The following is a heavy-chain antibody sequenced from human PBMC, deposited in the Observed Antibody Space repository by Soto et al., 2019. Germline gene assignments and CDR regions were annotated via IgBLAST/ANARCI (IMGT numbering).Heavy chain of an antibody. CDR3: NQVVPLIVVPHNWFDP. CDR1: GFTFSSYA. Sequence: GGSLRLSCAASGFTFSSYAMSWVRQAPGKGLEWVSAISGSGGSTYYADSVKGRFTISRDNSKNTLYLQMNSLRAEDTAVYYCNQVVPLIVVPHNWFDPRGQGSLVIVSS. V-gene: IGHV3-23*01. CDR2: ISGSGGST. D-gene: IGHD3-22*01. J-gene: IGHJ5*02.